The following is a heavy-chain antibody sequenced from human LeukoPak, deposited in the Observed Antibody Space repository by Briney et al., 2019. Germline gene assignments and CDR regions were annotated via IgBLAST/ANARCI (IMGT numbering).Heavy chain of an antibody. CDR2: INHSGST. D-gene: IGHD6-13*01. V-gene: IGHV4-34*01. CDR1: GGSFSGYY. J-gene: IGHJ4*02. Sequence: SETLSLTCAVYGGSFSGYYWSWIRQPPGKGLEWIGEINHSGSTNYNPSLKSRVTISVDTSKNQFSLKLSSVTAADTAVYYCAGLRYSSRKVDYWGQGTLVTVSS. CDR3: AGLRYSSRKVDY.